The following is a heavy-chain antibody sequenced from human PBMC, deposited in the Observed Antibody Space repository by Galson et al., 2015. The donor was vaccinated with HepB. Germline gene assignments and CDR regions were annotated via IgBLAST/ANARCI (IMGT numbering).Heavy chain of an antibody. CDR2: SIPLFGRG. D-gene: IGHD1-1*01. CDR3: ARASATRPVDNYLDV. Sequence: SVKVSCKGVGGSLMTSSINWLRQAPGQGLEWMGGSIPLFGRGNFAQKFQGRVIVTADESTNTAHMELIGLTFADTATYFCARASATRPVDNYLDVWGNGTTVIVSS. CDR1: GGSLMTSS. J-gene: IGHJ6*04. V-gene: IGHV1-69*13.